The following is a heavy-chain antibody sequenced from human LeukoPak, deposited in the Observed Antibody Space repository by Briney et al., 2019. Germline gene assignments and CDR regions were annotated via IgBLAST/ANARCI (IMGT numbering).Heavy chain of an antibody. CDR2: IYYSGST. CDR3: ARPKRGSGRRYYYYYMDV. V-gene: IGHV4-31*03. J-gene: IGHJ6*03. Sequence: SQTLSLTCTVSGGSISSGGYYWSWIRQHPGKGLEWIGYIYYSGSTYYNPSLKSRVTISVDTSKNQFSLKLSSVTAADTAVYYCARPKRGSGRRYYYYYMDVWGKGTTVTVSS. D-gene: IGHD3-10*01. CDR1: GGSISSGGYY.